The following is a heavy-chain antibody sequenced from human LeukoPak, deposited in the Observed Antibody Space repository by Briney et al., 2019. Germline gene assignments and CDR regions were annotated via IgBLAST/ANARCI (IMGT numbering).Heavy chain of an antibody. CDR1: GGFMSIYY. J-gene: IGHJ4*02. D-gene: IGHD3-10*01. CDR2: IYYCGST. CDR3: ARYKFGYDGSGSNTQDEFDY. Sequence: PSVTLSLTCTVSGGFMSIYYWIWIRQPPGKGLEWIGYIYYCGSTNYNPSLKSRVAMSVATSKNQLSLKLSSVTAADTAVYYCARYKFGYDGSGSNTQDEFDYWGQGTLVTASS. V-gene: IGHV4-59*08.